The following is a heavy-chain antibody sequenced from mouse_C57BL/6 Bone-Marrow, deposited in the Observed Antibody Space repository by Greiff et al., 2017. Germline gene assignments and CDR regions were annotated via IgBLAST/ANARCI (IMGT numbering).Heavy chain of an antibody. J-gene: IGHJ1*03. D-gene: IGHD3-3*01. V-gene: IGHV5-4*03. CDR1: GFTFSSYA. CDR2: ISDGGSYT. CDR3: ARGTGTRYFDV. Sequence: EVKVVESGGGLVKPGGSLTLSCAASGFTFSSYAMSWFRQPPEKRLEGVATISDGGSYTYYHDNVKDRFTISRDNAKNNLYLHMIILTSEDTAMYYGARGTGTRYFDVWGTGTTVTVSS.